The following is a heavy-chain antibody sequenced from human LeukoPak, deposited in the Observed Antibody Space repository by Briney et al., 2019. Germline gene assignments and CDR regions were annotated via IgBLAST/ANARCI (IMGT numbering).Heavy chain of an antibody. Sequence: GGSLRLSCAASGFTFSTSSMNWVRQAPGKGLEWISSITSSSSQKYYADSVKVRFTISRDNAKNSLYLEMNSLRVEDTAVYYCARDLVGYGSGSFDYWGQGTLVTVAS. CDR2: ITSSSSQK. D-gene: IGHD3-10*01. V-gene: IGHV3-21*01. CDR1: GFTFSTSS. J-gene: IGHJ4*02. CDR3: ARDLVGYGSGSFDY.